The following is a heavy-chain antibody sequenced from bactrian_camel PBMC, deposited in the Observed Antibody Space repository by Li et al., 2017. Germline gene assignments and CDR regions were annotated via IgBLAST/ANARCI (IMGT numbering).Heavy chain of an antibody. J-gene: IGHJ4*01. V-gene: IGHV3S53*01. D-gene: IGHD1*01. Sequence: HVQLVESGGGSVQAGGSLRLTCAASGYTHGTRFMGWFRQAPGKEREGVARIPTTSSSILIPVYADSVKGRFTISQDNAKNTVYLQMNSLKPEDTGVYYCAAGDRNQRCLKQIPEFNYWGQGTQVTVS. CDR2: IPTTSSSILIP. CDR1: GYTHGTRF. CDR3: AAGDRNQRCLKQIPEFNY.